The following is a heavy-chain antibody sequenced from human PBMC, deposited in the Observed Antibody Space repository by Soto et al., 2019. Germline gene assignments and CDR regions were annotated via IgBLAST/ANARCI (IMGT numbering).Heavy chain of an antibody. Sequence: EVQLVESGGGLVQPGRSLRLSCEASGLTFDDYAMHWVRQAPGKGLEWVSGISWNADVIGYADSVKGRFTVSRDNAKNSLSLQMKSLRPEDANRDYCTKASGDAPYYSYMDVWGKGTTFSVSS. CDR3: TKASGDAPYYSYMDV. V-gene: IGHV3-9*01. CDR2: ISWNADVI. D-gene: IGHD2-21*02. J-gene: IGHJ6*03. CDR1: GLTFDDYA.